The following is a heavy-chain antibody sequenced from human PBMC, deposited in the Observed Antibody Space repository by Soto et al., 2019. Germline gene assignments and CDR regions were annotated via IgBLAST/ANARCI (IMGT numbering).Heavy chain of an antibody. CDR3: ASHQGHRHNY. CDR2: IKEDGSLK. J-gene: IGHJ4*02. Sequence: GGSLRLSCAASGLSFSSYWMTWVRQAPGKGLEWVANIKEDGSLKYYAGSVRGRFTISRDNAKDSLYLQMNSLRAEDTAVYYCASHQGHRHNYWAQGTLVTVSS. V-gene: IGHV3-7*03. CDR1: GLSFSSYW.